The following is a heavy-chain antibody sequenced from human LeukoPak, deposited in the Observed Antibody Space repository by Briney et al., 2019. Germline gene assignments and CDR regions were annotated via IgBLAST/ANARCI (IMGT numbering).Heavy chain of an antibody. CDR3: ARNMVRGVMRVYGMDV. CDR1: GLTFSSYG. Sequence: GGSLRLSCAASGLTFSSYGMHWVRQAPGKGLEWVAVIWYDGSNKYYADSVKGRFTISRDNSKNTLYLQMNSLRAEDTAVYYCARNMVRGVMRVYGMDVWGQGTTVTVSS. V-gene: IGHV3-33*01. CDR2: IWYDGSNK. D-gene: IGHD3-10*01. J-gene: IGHJ6*02.